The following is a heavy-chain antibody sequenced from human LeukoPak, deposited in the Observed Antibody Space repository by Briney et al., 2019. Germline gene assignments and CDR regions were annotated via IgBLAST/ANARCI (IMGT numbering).Heavy chain of an antibody. CDR3: ARDLGGGSFDF. J-gene: IGHJ4*02. Sequence: SQTLSLTCTVSGGSISNGVYYWSWIRQHPGKGPEWIGYIYYSGSTYYSPSLKSRLTMSVDTSKNQFSLKLTSVTAADTAVYYCARDLGGGSFDFWGQGTLVTVSS. V-gene: IGHV4-31*03. CDR1: GGSISNGVYY. D-gene: IGHD2-15*01. CDR2: IYYSGST.